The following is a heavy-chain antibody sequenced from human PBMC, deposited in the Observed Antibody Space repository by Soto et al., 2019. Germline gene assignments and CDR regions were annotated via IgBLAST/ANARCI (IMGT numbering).Heavy chain of an antibody. J-gene: IGHJ4*02. V-gene: IGHV4-61*01. CDR1: GGSISSCKW. D-gene: IGHD1-1*01. Sequence: SESRSVNWGVSGGSISSCKWWSWIRQSPDKGLERIGYIYNSGRYNYNPSLESRLTISIDTSKNQFSLRLASVTAADTAVYYCARTLPKRQLFDSWSQGTLVTVSS. CDR3: ARTLPKRQLFDS. CDR2: IYNSGRY.